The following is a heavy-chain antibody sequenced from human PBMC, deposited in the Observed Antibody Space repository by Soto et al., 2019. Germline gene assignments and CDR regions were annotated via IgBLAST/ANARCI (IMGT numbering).Heavy chain of an antibody. J-gene: IGHJ5*02. V-gene: IGHV1-18*01. D-gene: IGHD3-3*01. CDR1: GYTFTSYG. CDR3: ARVPLPDDFCFPPPSDP. CDR2: ISAYNGNT. Sequence: GASVKVSCKASGYTFTSYGISWVRQAPGQGLERMGWISAYNGNTNYAQKLQGRVTMTTDTSTSTAYMELRSLRSDDTAVYYCARVPLPDDFCFPPPSDPWGQGTLVTVSS.